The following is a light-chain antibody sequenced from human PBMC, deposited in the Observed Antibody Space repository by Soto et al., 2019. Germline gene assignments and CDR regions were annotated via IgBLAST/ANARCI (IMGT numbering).Light chain of an antibody. V-gene: IGLV3-25*02. CDR3: QSADSSGTYYV. J-gene: IGLJ1*01. CDR1: ALPKQY. CDR2: KDS. Sequence: SCELTQPPSVSVSPGQTARITCSGDALPKQYAYWYQQKPGQAPVLVIYKDSERPSGIPERFSGSSSGTTVTLTISGVQAEDEADYYCQSADSSGTYYVFGTGTKLTVL.